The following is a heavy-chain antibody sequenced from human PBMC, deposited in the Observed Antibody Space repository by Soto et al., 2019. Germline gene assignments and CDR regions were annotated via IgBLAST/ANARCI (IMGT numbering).Heavy chain of an antibody. V-gene: IGHV3-53*01. CDR2: IYSGGST. CDR3: ARGLDAPPDAFDI. Sequence: GGSLRLSCAASGSTVSSNYMSWVRQAPGKGLEWVSVIYSGGSTYYADSVKGRFTISRDNSKNTLYLQMNSLRAEDTAVYYCARGLDAPPDAFDIWGQGTMVTVSS. J-gene: IGHJ3*02. CDR1: GSTVSSNY.